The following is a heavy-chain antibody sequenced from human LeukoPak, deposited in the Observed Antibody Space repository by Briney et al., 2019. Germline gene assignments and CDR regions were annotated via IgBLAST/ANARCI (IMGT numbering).Heavy chain of an antibody. CDR3: ARENGPYYYYYYMDV. CDR1: GFTFSSYW. CDR2: INSDGSST. Sequence: PGGSLRLSCAASGFTFSSYWMHWVRQAPGKRLVWVSRINSDGSSTSYADSVKGRFTISRDNAKNTLYLQMNSLRAEDTAVYYCARENGPYYYYYYMDVWGKGTTVTVSS. J-gene: IGHJ6*03. V-gene: IGHV3-74*01. D-gene: IGHD2-8*01.